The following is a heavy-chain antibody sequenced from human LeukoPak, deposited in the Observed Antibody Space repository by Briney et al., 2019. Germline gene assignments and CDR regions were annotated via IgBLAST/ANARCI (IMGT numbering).Heavy chain of an antibody. V-gene: IGHV3-21*06. CDR2: IGSSPTYT. CDR3: TRDPSDY. Sequence: AGESLRLSCAASGFSFSTYSMNWVRQAPGKGLEWVSSIGSSPTYTFYAASVKGRFTISRDNAKNSLFLQMSSLTAEDTAVYYCTRDPSDYWGQGTLVTVSS. J-gene: IGHJ4*02. CDR1: GFSFSTYS.